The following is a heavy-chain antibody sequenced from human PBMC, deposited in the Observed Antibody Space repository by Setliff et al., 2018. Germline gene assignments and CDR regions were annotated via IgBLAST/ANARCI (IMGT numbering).Heavy chain of an antibody. CDR2: IYYSGTT. CDR3: ASCRYQVPYDY. Sequence: KSSETLSLTCTVSGDSISSSRYYWAWIRQPPGRGLEWIGNIYYSGTTYSNPSLKSRVTMSVDTSKNQFSLNLNSVTAADTGVYYCASCRYQVPYDYWGQGTLVTV. J-gene: IGHJ4*02. CDR1: GDSISSSRYY. V-gene: IGHV4-39*01. D-gene: IGHD2-2*01.